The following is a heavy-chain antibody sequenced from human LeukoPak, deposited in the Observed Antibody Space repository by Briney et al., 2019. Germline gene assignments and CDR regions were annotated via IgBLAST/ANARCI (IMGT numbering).Heavy chain of an antibody. CDR3: ARGSQYYDFWSGYSHFDY. Sequence: GAAVKVSCKASGYTFTTYGISWVRQAPGQGLEWMGWISAYNDNTHYALKLQGRVTMTTDTSTTTAYMELRSLRSDDTAVYYCARGSQYYDFWSGYSHFDYCGHGTLVTVSS. D-gene: IGHD3-3*01. J-gene: IGHJ4*01. CDR1: GYTFTTYG. V-gene: IGHV1-18*01. CDR2: ISAYNDNT.